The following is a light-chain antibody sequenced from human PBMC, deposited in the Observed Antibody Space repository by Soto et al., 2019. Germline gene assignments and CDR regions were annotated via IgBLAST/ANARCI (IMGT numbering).Light chain of an antibody. V-gene: IGKV1-12*01. Sequence: DIQMTQAPSSVSASVGDRVTITCRASQGISSWLAWYQQRPGKAPRLLIYAASNLQSGVPSRFSGSGSGTDFILTISSLQPEDSASYYCQQTNTFPLTFGGGTKVEIK. J-gene: IGKJ4*01. CDR1: QGISSW. CDR2: AAS. CDR3: QQTNTFPLT.